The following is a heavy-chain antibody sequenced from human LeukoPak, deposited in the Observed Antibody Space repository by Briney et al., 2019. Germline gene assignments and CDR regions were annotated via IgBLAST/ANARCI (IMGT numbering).Heavy chain of an antibody. D-gene: IGHD2-15*01. J-gene: IGHJ6*03. Sequence: GSLRLSCAASGFTFSSYEMNWVRQAPGKGLEWIGEIYHTGNTNYNPSLRSRVNMSVDKPNNQFSLTLTSVTAADTAVYYCARERWGVVAASTYYYFYIDVWGKGTAVTVSS. CDR2: IYHTGNT. V-gene: IGHV4-4*02. CDR1: GFTFSSYEM. CDR3: ARERWGVVAASTYYYFYIDV.